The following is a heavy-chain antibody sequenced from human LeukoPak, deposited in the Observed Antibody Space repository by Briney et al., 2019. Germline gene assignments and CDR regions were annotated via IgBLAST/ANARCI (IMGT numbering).Heavy chain of an antibody. Sequence: GGSLRLSCVVSGFAISSSWMTWVRQVPGEGLEWVANINQDGSEKHYVDSVRGRFTTSRDNARDSLYLQMNSLGDTAVYYCAREPGLGYAFDIWGQGTKVTVSS. J-gene: IGHJ3*02. D-gene: IGHD1-1*01. CDR1: GFAISSSW. CDR3: AREPGLGYAFDI. CDR2: INQDGSEK. V-gene: IGHV3-7*01.